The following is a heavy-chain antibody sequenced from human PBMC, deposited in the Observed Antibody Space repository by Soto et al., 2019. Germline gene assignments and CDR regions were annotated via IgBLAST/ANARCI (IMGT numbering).Heavy chain of an antibody. Sequence: QVQLVQSGAEVKKPGASVKVSCKASGYTFTSYDINWVRQATGQGLEWMGWMNPNSGNTGYAQKFQGRVPMTRNTSISTAYMELSSLRSEDTAVYYCARPHYDFWSGYSYYYYGMDVWGQGTTVTVSS. CDR3: ARPHYDFWSGYSYYYYGMDV. CDR2: MNPNSGNT. D-gene: IGHD3-3*01. J-gene: IGHJ6*02. CDR1: GYTFTSYD. V-gene: IGHV1-8*01.